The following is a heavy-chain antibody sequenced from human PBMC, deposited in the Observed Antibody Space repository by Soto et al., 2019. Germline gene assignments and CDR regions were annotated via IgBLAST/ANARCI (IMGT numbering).Heavy chain of an antibody. V-gene: IGHV3-11*01. CDR3: ARVRPGGYWYFDL. Sequence: GGSLRLSCAASGFTFSDYYMSLMRQAPGKGLEWVSYISSSGSTIYYADSVKGRFTISRDNAKNSLYLQMNSPRAEDTAVYYCARVRPGGYWYFDLWGRGTLVTVSS. J-gene: IGHJ2*01. D-gene: IGHD1-26*01. CDR1: GFTFSDYY. CDR2: ISSSGSTI.